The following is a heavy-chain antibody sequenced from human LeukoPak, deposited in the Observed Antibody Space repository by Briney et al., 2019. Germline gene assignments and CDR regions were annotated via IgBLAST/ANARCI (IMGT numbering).Heavy chain of an antibody. V-gene: IGHV3-48*03. CDR3: ASFSHYYGSGSYYGYFDN. J-gene: IGHJ4*02. CDR2: ISSSGSPI. D-gene: IGHD3-10*01. Sequence: GGSLRLSCAASGFTFSSSEMNWVRQAPGKGLEWVSYISSSGSPIYYADSVKGRFTISRDNAKNSLYLQMNSLRAEDTAVYYCASFSHYYGSGSYYGYFDNWGQGTLVTVSS. CDR1: GFTFSSSE.